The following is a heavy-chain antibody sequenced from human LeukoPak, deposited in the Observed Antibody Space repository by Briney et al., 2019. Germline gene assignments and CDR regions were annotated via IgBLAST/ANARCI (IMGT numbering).Heavy chain of an antibody. D-gene: IGHD2-21*02. CDR2: ISAYNGNT. V-gene: IGHV1-18*01. Sequence: GASVKVSCKASGYTFTSYGISWVRQAPGQGLEWMGWISAYNGNTNYAQKLQGRVTMTTDTSTSTAYMELRSLRSEDTAVYYCARDVVTVSSDAFDIWGKGQWSPSPQ. CDR1: GYTFTSYG. J-gene: IGHJ3*02. CDR3: ARDVVTVSSDAFDI.